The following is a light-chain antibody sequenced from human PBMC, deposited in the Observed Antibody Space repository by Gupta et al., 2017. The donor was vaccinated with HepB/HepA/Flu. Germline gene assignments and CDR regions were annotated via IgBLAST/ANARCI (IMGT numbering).Light chain of an antibody. CDR2: GAS. V-gene: IGKV3-15*01. CDR3: QQNNKWPAIT. CDR1: QSVSSN. Sequence: EIVMTQSPATLSVSPGERATLSCRASQSVSSNLAWYQQKPGQAPRLLIYGASTMDTGIPARFSGSGSGTEFTLTISSLQTEDFASYYCQQNNKWPAITFGAGTKVEIK. J-gene: IGKJ4*01.